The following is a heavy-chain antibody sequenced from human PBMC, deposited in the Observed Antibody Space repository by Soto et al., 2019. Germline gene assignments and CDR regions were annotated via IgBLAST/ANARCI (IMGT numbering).Heavy chain of an antibody. Sequence: SETLSLTCTVSGGSVDRGDYYWTWIRQPPGKGLEWIGEINHSGSTNYNPSLKSRVTISVDTSKNQFSLKLSSVTAADTAVYYCARGRAIAARLFYYYGMDVWGQGTTVTVSS. CDR3: ARGRAIAARLFYYYGMDV. J-gene: IGHJ6*02. CDR1: GGSVDRGDYY. D-gene: IGHD6-6*01. CDR2: INHSGST. V-gene: IGHV4-34*01.